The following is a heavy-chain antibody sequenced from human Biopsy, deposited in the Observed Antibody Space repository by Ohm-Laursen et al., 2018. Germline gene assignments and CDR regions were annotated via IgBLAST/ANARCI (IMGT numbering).Heavy chain of an antibody. V-gene: IGHV4-34*01. CDR2: INHRGST. Sequence: SDTLSLTWAVYGGSFSGYYWSWIRQPPGKGLEWIGEINHRGSTNYNPSLKSRVTISVDTSKNQFSLKLRSVTAADTAVYYCARAVDYYDPYYYGLDVWGQGTTVTVSS. CDR3: ARAVDYYDPYYYGLDV. D-gene: IGHD3-16*01. CDR1: GGSFSGYY. J-gene: IGHJ6*02.